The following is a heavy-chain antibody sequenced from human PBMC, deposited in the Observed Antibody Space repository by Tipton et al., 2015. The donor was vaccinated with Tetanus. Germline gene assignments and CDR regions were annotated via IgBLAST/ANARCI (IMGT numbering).Heavy chain of an antibody. CDR3: ARAVRGRDVFDI. CDR1: GFTFQDYA. J-gene: IGHJ3*02. D-gene: IGHD3-10*01. CDR2: ISGNGRNK. Sequence: PLRLSCAASGFTFQDYAIHWVRQVTGKGLEWVSAISGNGRNKVYADSVKGRFTISRDNANNSLYVQMDSLRLEDTALYYCARAVRGRDVFDIWGQGTMVIVSS. V-gene: IGHV3-9*01.